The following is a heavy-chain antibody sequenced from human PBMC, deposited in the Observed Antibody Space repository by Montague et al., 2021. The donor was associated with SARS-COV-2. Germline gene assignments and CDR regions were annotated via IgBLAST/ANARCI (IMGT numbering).Heavy chain of an antibody. Sequence: QSGAEVKAPGESLTISCENSGYTFPTYWIGWVRQMPGKGLQWVGIIYPRDSDTRYSPSFAGQVTISADTSMNTAYLHWSSLKASDSGMYYCATTRGSTFGYASXGQGTLVTVSS. J-gene: IGHJ5*02. CDR3: ATTRGSTFGYAS. V-gene: IGHV5-51*01. CDR1: GYTFPTYW. CDR2: IYPRDSDT. D-gene: IGHD2/OR15-2a*01.